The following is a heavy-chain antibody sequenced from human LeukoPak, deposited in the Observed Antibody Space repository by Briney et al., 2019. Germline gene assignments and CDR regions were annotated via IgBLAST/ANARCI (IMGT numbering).Heavy chain of an antibody. J-gene: IGHJ4*02. V-gene: IGHV3-74*01. Sequence: PGGSLRLSCAASGFAFSNYWMHWVRQAPGKGLMWVSRINSDGSITSYADSVKGRFTISRDNAKNTLYLQMNSLRAEDTAVYYCARAMVVSAIPSDWGQGTLVTVSS. CDR2: INSDGSIT. CDR1: GFAFSNYW. CDR3: ARAMVVSAIPSD. D-gene: IGHD2-15*01.